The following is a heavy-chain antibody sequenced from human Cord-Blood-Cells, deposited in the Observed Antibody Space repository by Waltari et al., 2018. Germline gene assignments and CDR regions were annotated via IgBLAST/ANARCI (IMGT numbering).Heavy chain of an antibody. CDR3: ATAIGYTNYYFDY. V-gene: IGHV1-24*01. Sequence: QVQLVQSGAAVKKPGASVKVSCKVSGYTLTELSMHCVRQAPGKRLEWMGCFDPEDGETIYAQKFQGRVTMTEDKSTDPAYRELSSLRSEDTGVYYCATAIGYTNYYFDYWGQGTLVTVSS. CDR2: FDPEDGET. J-gene: IGHJ4*02. CDR1: GYTLTELS. D-gene: IGHD1-1*01.